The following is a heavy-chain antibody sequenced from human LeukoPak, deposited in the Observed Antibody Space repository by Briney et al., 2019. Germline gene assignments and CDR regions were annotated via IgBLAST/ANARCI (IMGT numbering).Heavy chain of an antibody. V-gene: IGHV3-9*01. D-gene: IGHD5-18*01. CDR1: GFTFDDYA. CDR3: AKDTAMVTEYGMDV. J-gene: IGHJ6*02. CDR2: ISWNSGSI. Sequence: GGSLRLSCAASGFTFDDYAMHWVRQAPGKGLEWVSGISWNSGSIGYADSVKGRFTISRDNAKNSLYLQMNSLRAEDTALYYCAKDTAMVTEYGMDVWGQGTMVTVSS.